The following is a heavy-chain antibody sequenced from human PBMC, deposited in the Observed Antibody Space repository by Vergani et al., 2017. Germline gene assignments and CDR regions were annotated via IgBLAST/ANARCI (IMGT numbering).Heavy chain of an antibody. J-gene: IGHJ6*02. CDR3: ARFMAQQWLYYYYYGMDV. CDR1: GYTFTSYD. V-gene: IGHV1-8*01. Sequence: QVQLVQSGAEVKKPGASVKVSCKASGYTFTSYDINWVRQATGQGLEWMGWMNPNSGHTGYAQKFQGRVTMTRNTSISTAYMELSSLRSEDTAVYYCARFMAQQWLYYYYYGMDVWGQGTTVTVSS. CDR2: MNPNSGHT. D-gene: IGHD6-19*01.